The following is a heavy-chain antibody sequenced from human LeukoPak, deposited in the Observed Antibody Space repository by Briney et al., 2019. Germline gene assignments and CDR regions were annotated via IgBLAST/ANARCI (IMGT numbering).Heavy chain of an antibody. CDR1: GLTFSSFA. Sequence: GGSLRLSCAASGLTFSSFAMSWFRQAPGKGLEWVSGIRGGDGGTYYADSVKGRFTISRDTSTNTLYLQMNSLRAEDTAVYYCAKDLWGSLPDYFDYWGQGTLVTVSS. D-gene: IGHD3-10*01. CDR2: IRGGDGGT. V-gene: IGHV3-23*01. J-gene: IGHJ4*02. CDR3: AKDLWGSLPDYFDY.